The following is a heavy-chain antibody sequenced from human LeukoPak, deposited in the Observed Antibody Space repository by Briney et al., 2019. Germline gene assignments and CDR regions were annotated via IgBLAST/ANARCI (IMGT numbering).Heavy chain of an antibody. J-gene: IGHJ6*03. CDR2: INPNSGGT. CDR1: GYTFSAYY. D-gene: IGHD6-13*01. Sequence: ASVKVSCKASGYTFSAYYMHWVRQAPGEGLEWMGWINPNSGGTNYAQRFQGRVTMTRDTSISTVYMELSRLRSDDTAVYYCARAGLGYSSSWDYYYYMDVWGKGTTVTVSS. CDR3: ARAGLGYSSSWDYYYYMDV. V-gene: IGHV1-2*02.